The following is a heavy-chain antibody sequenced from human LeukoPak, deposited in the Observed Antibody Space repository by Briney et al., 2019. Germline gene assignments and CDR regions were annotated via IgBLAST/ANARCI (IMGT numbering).Heavy chain of an antibody. D-gene: IGHD6-13*01. Sequence: TSETLSLTCTVSGGSISSGGYYWSWIRQHPGKGLEWIVYIYYSGSTYYNPSLKSRVTISVDTSKNQFSLKLSSVTAADTAVYYCARGFIAAAGSLDPWGQGTLVTVSS. CDR1: GGSISSGGYY. V-gene: IGHV4-31*03. J-gene: IGHJ5*02. CDR3: ARGFIAAAGSLDP. CDR2: IYYSGST.